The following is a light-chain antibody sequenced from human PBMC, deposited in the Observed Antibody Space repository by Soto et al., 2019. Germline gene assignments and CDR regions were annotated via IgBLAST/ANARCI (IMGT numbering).Light chain of an antibody. CDR1: QSVSSSY. CDR2: GAS. Sequence: EIVLTQSPGTLSLSPGERATLSCRASQSVSSSYLAWYQQKPGQAPRLLIYGASSRATGIPDRFSGSGSGTDFTLTISRLEPEDFAFYYCQQNNKWPPVTFGGGTKVDIK. CDR3: QQNNKWPPVT. V-gene: IGKV3-20*01. J-gene: IGKJ4*01.